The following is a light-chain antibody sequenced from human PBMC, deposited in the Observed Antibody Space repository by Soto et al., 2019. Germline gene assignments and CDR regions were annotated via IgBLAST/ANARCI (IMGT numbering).Light chain of an antibody. CDR1: LSIRSD. Sequence: DIQMTQSPSALSASVGDRVTITCRASLSIRSDLSCYQQKQGKPPRVLIFGASSLQIGVPSRFSGSGSGNDFTLTIISLHPEDSTTYYCRHSYTLLRTFGQVTNMEIK. J-gene: IGKJ2*01. CDR3: RHSYTLLRT. V-gene: IGKV1-39*01. CDR2: GAS.